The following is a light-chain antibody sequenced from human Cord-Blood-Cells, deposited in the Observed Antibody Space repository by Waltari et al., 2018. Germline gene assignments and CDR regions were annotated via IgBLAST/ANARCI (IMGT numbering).Light chain of an antibody. CDR3: QQYYSTPPHT. V-gene: IGKV4-1*01. CDR2: WAS. J-gene: IGKJ4*01. Sequence: DIVMTQSPDSLAVSLGERATINCKSSQSVLYSSNNKNDLAWYQQKPGQPPKLLIYWASTRESGVPDRFSGSGSGTDFTRTISSLQAEDVAVYYCQQYYSTPPHTFGGGTKVEIK. CDR1: QSVLYSSNNKND.